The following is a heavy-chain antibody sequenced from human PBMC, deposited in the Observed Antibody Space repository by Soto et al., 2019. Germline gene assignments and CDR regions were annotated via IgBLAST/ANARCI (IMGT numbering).Heavy chain of an antibody. CDR1: GVTFRSYA. V-gene: IGHV3-64D*06. D-gene: IGHD3-16*01. CDR2: ISSNGAST. Sequence: PGGSLRRSCSASGVTFRSYAMHWVRQAPGKVLEYVSAISSNGASTYYADSVKGRLNISRDNSNTTLYLKMGSMKAEDKAVYYCVKDQVHTCFLHLGEGFDYWGQGT. J-gene: IGHJ4*02. CDR3: VKDQVHTCFLHLGEGFDY.